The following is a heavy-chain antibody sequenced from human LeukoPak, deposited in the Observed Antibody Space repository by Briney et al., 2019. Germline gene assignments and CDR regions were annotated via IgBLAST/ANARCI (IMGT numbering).Heavy chain of an antibody. V-gene: IGHV3-23*01. CDR2: ISGGDT. CDR1: GFTFSSYA. CDR3: PRPAYDILTGYYSFDY. J-gene: IGHJ4*02. D-gene: IGHD3-9*01. Sequence: GGSLRLSCAASGFTFSSYAMSWVRQAPGKGLEWVSAISGGDTFYADSVKGRFTISRDNSKNTLYLQVNSLRAEDSVVFYCPRPAYDILTGYYSFDYWGQGTLVTVSS.